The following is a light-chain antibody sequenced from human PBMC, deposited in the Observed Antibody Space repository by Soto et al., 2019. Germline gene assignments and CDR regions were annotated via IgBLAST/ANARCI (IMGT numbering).Light chain of an antibody. Sequence: DIQMTQSPSSLSASVGDRVNITCRASQGIKEYLAWYQKKPWKPPKLLIYSPSTLQSGVPSRFSGSGSGTDFTLTISSLQPEDVATYYCQIYNSAPRPFGQGTKVEI. CDR3: QIYNSAPRP. J-gene: IGKJ1*01. CDR1: QGIKEY. CDR2: SPS. V-gene: IGKV1-27*01.